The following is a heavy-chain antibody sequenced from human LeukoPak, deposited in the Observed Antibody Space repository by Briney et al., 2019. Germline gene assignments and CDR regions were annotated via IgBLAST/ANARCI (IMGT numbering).Heavy chain of an antibody. J-gene: IGHJ3*02. CDR1: GYTFTSYG. V-gene: IGHV1-18*01. D-gene: IGHD2-2*01. Sequence: ASVKVSCKASGYTFTSYGISWVRQAPGQGLEWMGWISAYNGNTNYAQKLQGRVTMTTDTSTSTAYMELRSLRSEDTAVYYCATEGAQLLTEDAFDIWGQGTMVTVSS. CDR3: ATEGAQLLTEDAFDI. CDR2: ISAYNGNT.